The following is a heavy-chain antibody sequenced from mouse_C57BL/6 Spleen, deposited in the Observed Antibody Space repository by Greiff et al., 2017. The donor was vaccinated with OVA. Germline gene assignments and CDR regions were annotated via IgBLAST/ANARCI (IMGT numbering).Heavy chain of an antibody. CDR3: TREFPSNWVFDY. V-gene: IGHV5-9-1*02. CDR1: GFTFSSYA. Sequence: EVKLVESGEGLVKPGGSLKLSCAASGFTFSSYAMSWVRQTPETRLEWVAYISSGGDYIYYADTVKGRFTISRDNARNTLYLQMSSLKSEDTAMYYCTREFPSNWVFDYWGQGTTLTVSS. CDR2: ISSGGDYI. D-gene: IGHD4-1*01. J-gene: IGHJ2*01.